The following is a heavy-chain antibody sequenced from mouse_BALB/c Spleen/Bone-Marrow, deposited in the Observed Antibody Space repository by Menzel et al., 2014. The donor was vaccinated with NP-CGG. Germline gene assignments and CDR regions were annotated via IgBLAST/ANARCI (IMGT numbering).Heavy chain of an antibody. D-gene: IGHD6-1*01. V-gene: IGHV14-3*02. CDR2: IDPANADT. J-gene: IGHJ2*01. CDR3: VRAAWNFDY. Sequence: EVQLQQSGAELVKPGASVKLSCTASGFNIKDTYIHWVKQRPEQGLEWIGRIDPANADTKYGPKFQGKATITADTSSNTVYLQFISLTSEDTAIYYCVRAAWNFDYWGQGTTLTVSS. CDR1: GFNIKDTY.